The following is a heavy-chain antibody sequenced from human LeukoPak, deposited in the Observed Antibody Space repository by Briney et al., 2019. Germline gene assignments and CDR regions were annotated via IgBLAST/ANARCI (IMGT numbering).Heavy chain of an antibody. CDR2: INPNSGDT. V-gene: IGHV1-2*02. Sequence: GSSVKASCKPSGGTFSSYAITWVREAPGHGLEWMGWINPNSGDTSHAQNFQGRVTLTRDTSISTAYMEMSSLRSDDSAVYYCAGEYCSGGICRQGFDYWGQGTLVTVSS. CDR1: GGTFSSYA. D-gene: IGHD2-15*01. J-gene: IGHJ4*02. CDR3: AGEYCSGGICRQGFDY.